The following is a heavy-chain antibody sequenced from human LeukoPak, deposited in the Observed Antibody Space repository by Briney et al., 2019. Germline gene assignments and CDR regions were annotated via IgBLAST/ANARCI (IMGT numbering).Heavy chain of an antibody. V-gene: IGHV5-51*01. CDR1: GYSFTSYW. D-gene: IGHD3-22*01. J-gene: IGHJ4*02. CDR3: ARLNYYDSSGHFDY. Sequence: GESLKIPCKGSGYSFTSYWLGWVRQMPGKGPEWIGIIYPGDSDTRYSPSFQGQVTISADKSISTAYLQWSSLKASDTAMYYCARLNYYDSSGHFDYWGQGTLVTVSS. CDR2: IYPGDSDT.